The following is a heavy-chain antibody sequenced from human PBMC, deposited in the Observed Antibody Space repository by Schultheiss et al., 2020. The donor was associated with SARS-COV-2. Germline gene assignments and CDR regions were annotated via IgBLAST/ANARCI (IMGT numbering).Heavy chain of an antibody. CDR2: IYYSGST. CDR3: ARGHEDYYYYGMDI. Sequence: SETLSLTCTVSGGSISSGGYYWSWIRQHPGKGLEWIGYIYYSGSTNYNPSLKSRVTISVDTSKNQFSLQLNYVTPEDTAVYYCARGHEDYYYYGMDIWGQGTTVTVSS. CDR1: GGSISSGGYY. J-gene: IGHJ6*02. V-gene: IGHV4-31*03.